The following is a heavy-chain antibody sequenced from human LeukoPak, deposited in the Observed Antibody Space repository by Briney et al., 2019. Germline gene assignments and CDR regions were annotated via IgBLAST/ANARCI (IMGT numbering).Heavy chain of an antibody. CDR2: FDPEDGET. Sequence: ASVKVSCKVSGYTLTELSMHWVRQAPGKGLEWMGGFDPEDGETIYAQKFQGRVTMTRDTSISTAYMELSRLRSDDTAVYYCARMDYYASGSYYEEEDYWGQGTLVTVSS. V-gene: IGHV1-24*01. CDR1: GYTLTELS. D-gene: IGHD3-10*01. J-gene: IGHJ4*02. CDR3: ARMDYYASGSYYEEEDY.